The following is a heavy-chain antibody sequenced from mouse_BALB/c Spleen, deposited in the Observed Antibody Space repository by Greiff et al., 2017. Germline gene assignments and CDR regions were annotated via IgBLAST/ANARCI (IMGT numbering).Heavy chain of an antibody. CDR3: AAYDGSSMDY. CDR1: GYSITSGYY. Sequence: DVKLQESGPGLVKPSQSLSLTCSVTGYSITSGYYWNWIRQFPGNKLEWMGYISYDGSNNYNPSLKNRISITRDTSKNQFFLKLNSVTTEDTATYYCAAYDGSSMDYWGQGTSVTVSS. V-gene: IGHV3-6*02. D-gene: IGHD2-3*01. CDR2: ISYDGSN. J-gene: IGHJ4*01.